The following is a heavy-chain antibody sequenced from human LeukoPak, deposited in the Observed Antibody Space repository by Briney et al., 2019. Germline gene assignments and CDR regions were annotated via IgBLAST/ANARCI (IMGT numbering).Heavy chain of an antibody. CDR1: GYTFTGYY. V-gene: IGHV1-2*02. Sequence: ASVKVSCKAFGYTFTGYYMHWVRQAPGQGLEWMGWINPNSGGTNYAQKFQGRVTMTRDTSISTAYMELSRLRSDDTAVYYCARDRYCTNGVCYTNWFDRWGQGTLVTVSS. CDR2: INPNSGGT. CDR3: ARDRYCTNGVCYTNWFDR. J-gene: IGHJ5*02. D-gene: IGHD2-8*01.